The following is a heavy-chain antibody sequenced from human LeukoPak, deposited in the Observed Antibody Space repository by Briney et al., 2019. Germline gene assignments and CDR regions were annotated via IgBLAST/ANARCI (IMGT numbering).Heavy chain of an antibody. J-gene: IGHJ3*01. CDR1: GGSITSFY. V-gene: IGHV4-59*01. D-gene: IGHD3-16*02. CDR2: IYYSGCT. Sequence: SETLSLTCTVSGGSITSFYWSWIRQPPGKGLEWIGYIYYSGCTNYNPSLKSRVTISVDTSKNQFSLSLSSVTAADTAVYYCARRGRAQGPLSLWGQGTMVTVSS. CDR3: ARRGRAQGPLSL.